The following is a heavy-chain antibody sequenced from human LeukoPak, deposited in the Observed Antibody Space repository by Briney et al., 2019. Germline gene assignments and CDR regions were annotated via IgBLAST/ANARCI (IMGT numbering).Heavy chain of an antibody. D-gene: IGHD4-17*01. CDR3: ARDDYGDFYYYYYMDV. CDR1: GGSISSYY. CDR2: IYTSGST. J-gene: IGHJ6*03. V-gene: IGHV4-4*07. Sequence: PSETLSLTCTVSGGSISSYYWSWIRQPAGKGLEWIGRIYTSGSTNYNPSPKSRVTISVDTSKNQFSLKLSSVTAADTAVYYCARDDYGDFYYYYYMDVWGKGTTVTVSS.